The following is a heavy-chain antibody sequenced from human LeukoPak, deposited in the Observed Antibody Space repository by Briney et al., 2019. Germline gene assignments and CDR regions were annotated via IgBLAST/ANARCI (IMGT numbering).Heavy chain of an antibody. V-gene: IGHV3-30-3*01. D-gene: IGHD7-27*01. CDR2: ISHDGSNK. CDR1: GFTFSSYA. Sequence: GGSLRLSCAASGFTFSSYAMHWVRQAPGKGLEWVAVISHDGSNKYYAVSVKGRLTISRDNSKNTLFLQMNTLSAEDTAVYYCAKDSAWVPGDYFDYWGQGTLVTVSS. CDR3: AKDSAWVPGDYFDY. J-gene: IGHJ4*02.